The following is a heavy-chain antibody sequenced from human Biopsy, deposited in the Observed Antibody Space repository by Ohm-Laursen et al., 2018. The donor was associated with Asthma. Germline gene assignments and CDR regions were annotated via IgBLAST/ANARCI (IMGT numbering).Heavy chain of an antibody. Sequence: SLRLSCSASGFAVSRDHMFWVRQAPGKGLEWVSVIYSGGTSHTADSVKGRFTISRDYSKNTLYLQMHSLRAEDTAVYYCARGDSSNWSHYYFDYWGQGTLVTVSS. J-gene: IGHJ4*02. CDR1: GFAVSRDH. V-gene: IGHV3-53*01. CDR3: ARGDSSNWSHYYFDY. CDR2: IYSGGTS. D-gene: IGHD3-22*01.